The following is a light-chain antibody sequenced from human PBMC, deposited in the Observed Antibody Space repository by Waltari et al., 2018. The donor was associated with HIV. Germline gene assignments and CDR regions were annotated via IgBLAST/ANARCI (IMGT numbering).Light chain of an antibody. J-gene: IGKJ2*01. CDR2: ATS. CDR1: QSVSSSY. V-gene: IGKV3-20*01. CDR3: QQYGSSPYT. Sequence: EIVLTQSPGTLSLSPGERATLSCKASQSVSSSYLAWFQQKPGQAPRLLIYATSSRATGIPDRFSGSGSATDFTLTISRLEPEDFAVFYCQQYGSSPYTFGQGTKLEIK.